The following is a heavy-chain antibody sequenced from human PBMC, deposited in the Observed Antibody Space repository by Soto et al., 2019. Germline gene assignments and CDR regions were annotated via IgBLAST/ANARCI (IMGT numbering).Heavy chain of an antibody. CDR2: IYNSRST. D-gene: IGHD2-8*02. V-gene: IGHV4-61*01. J-gene: IGHJ4*02. CDR1: GGSVSSGSYY. CDR3: ARDKITGLFDY. Sequence: SETLSLTCTVSGGSVSSGSYYWSWIRQPPGKGLEWIGYIYNSRSTNYNPSLKSRVSISVDTSKNQFSLKLTSVTAADTAVYYCARDKITGLFDYWGQGTLVTVSS.